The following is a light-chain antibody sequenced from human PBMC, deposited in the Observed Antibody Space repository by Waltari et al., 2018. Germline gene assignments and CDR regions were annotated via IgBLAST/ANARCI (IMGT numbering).Light chain of an antibody. Sequence: EIVMTQSPVTLSVSPGERATLSCRARQIISKNLAWYQQKAGHAPRLLIYGASTRASEIPARFSGSGCGTEFTFTISNLQTEDFAVYYCQQYNNWYSFGQGTKLEIK. CDR2: GAS. V-gene: IGKV3-15*01. CDR1: QIISKN. CDR3: QQYNNWYS. J-gene: IGKJ2*03.